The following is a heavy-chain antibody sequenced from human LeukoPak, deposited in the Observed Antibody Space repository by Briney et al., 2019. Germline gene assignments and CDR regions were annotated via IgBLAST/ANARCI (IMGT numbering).Heavy chain of an antibody. Sequence: SETLSLTCTVSGGSISRSRDYWGWIRQPPGKGLEWIGEINHSGSTNYNPSLKSRVTISVDTSKNQFSLKLSSVTAADTAVYYCARGMFYYDFWSGYHSSGFDYWGQGTLVTVSS. CDR1: GGSISRSRDY. D-gene: IGHD3-3*01. V-gene: IGHV4-39*07. J-gene: IGHJ4*02. CDR3: ARGMFYYDFWSGYHSSGFDY. CDR2: INHSGST.